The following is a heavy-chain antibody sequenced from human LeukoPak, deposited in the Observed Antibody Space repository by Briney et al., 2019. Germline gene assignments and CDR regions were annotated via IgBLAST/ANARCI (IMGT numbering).Heavy chain of an antibody. CDR1: GFTFSSYS. J-gene: IGHJ6*03. CDR3: ARVPRFGELHMDV. CDR2: VSSSSSTI. V-gene: IGHV3-48*01. Sequence: GGSLRLSCAASGFTFSSYSMNWVRQAPGKGLEWVSYVSSSSSTIYYADSVKGRFTISRDNAKNSLYLQMNSLRAEDTAVYYCARVPRFGELHMDVWGKGTTVTVSS. D-gene: IGHD3-10*01.